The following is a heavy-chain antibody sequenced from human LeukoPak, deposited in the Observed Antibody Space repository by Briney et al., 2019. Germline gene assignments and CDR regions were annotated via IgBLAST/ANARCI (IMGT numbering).Heavy chain of an antibody. J-gene: IGHJ4*02. CDR2: ISGGGDST. D-gene: IGHD1-26*01. V-gene: IGHV3-23*01. CDR3: ARGSYSGSYYSRLDY. CDR1: GFTFSSYA. Sequence: GGSLRLSCAAPGFTFSSYAMTWVRQAPGKGLEWVSVISGGGDSTYYADSVEGRFTISRDNSKNALFLQMNSLRAEDTAVYYCARGSYSGSYYSRLDYWGQGTLVTVSS.